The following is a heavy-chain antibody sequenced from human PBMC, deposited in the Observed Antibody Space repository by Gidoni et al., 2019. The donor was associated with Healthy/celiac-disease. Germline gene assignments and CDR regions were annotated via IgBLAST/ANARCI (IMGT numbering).Heavy chain of an antibody. J-gene: IGHJ4*02. CDR1: GGTFSSYA. Sequence: QVPRVLAGAEVTTLGSSVKVSFKASGGTFSSYAISWVRQAPGQGLEWMVGMLPILGTANYAQKFQGRVTITTDESTSTAYMELSSLRSEDTAVYYCARGRGGSSWYYFDYWGQGTLVTVSS. CDR2: MLPILGTA. D-gene: IGHD6-13*01. V-gene: IGHV1-69*01. CDR3: ARGRGGSSWYYFDY.